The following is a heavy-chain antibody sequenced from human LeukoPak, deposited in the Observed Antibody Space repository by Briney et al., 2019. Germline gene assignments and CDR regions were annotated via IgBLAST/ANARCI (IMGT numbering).Heavy chain of an antibody. CDR2: IYHSGST. V-gene: IGHV4-30-2*01. CDR1: GGSISSGGYS. D-gene: IGHD3-22*01. J-gene: IGHJ4*02. Sequence: PSQTLSLTCAVSGGSISSGGYSLSWIRQPPGKGLEWIVYIYHSGSTYYNPSLKSRVTISVDRSKNQFSLKLSSVTAADTAVYYCARATYYYDSSGYYYTGLANTFDYWGQGTLVTVSS. CDR3: ARATYYYDSSGYYYTGLANTFDY.